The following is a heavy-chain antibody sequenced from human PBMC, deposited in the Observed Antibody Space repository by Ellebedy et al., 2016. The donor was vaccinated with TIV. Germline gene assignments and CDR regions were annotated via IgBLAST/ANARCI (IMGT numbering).Heavy chain of an antibody. J-gene: IGHJ4*02. CDR3: AASESADSDY. CDR1: SGSISRYY. Sequence: MPSETLSLTCTVSSGSISRYYWSWIRQPPGKGLEWIGHMYYSGSSNYNPSLKSRVTMSIDTSKNQFPLKMSSVTAADTAVYYCAASESADSDYWGPGTLVTVSS. V-gene: IGHV4-59*01. CDR2: MYYSGSS. D-gene: IGHD2-2*01.